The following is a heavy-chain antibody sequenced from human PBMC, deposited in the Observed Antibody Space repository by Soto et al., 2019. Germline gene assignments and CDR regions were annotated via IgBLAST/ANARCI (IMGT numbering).Heavy chain of an antibody. CDR1: GFTFSIYS. V-gene: IGHV3-21*01. Sequence: EVQLVESGGGLVNPGGSLRLSCAASGFTFSIYSMNWVRQAPGKGLEWVSCMSSGSSYIFYADSVKGRFTISRDNAKNSLYLQMNSLRAEDTAVYYCARDRGAAAVDFWGQGTLVTVSS. CDR3: ARDRGAAAVDF. CDR2: MSSGSSYI. D-gene: IGHD6-25*01. J-gene: IGHJ4*02.